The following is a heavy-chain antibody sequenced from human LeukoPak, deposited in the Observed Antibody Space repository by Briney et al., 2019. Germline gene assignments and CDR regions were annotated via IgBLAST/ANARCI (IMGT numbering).Heavy chain of an antibody. D-gene: IGHD3-22*01. CDR3: TTDPYDSSGYYSLVGY. J-gene: IGHJ4*02. V-gene: IGHV3-15*01. CDR1: GFTFSNAW. Sequence: PGGSLRLSCAASGFTFSNAWMSWVRQAPGKGLEWVGRIKSKTDGGTTDYAAHVKGRFTISRDDSKNTLYLQMNSLKTEDTAVYYCTTDPYDSSGYYSLVGYWGQGTLVTVSS. CDR2: IKSKTDGGTT.